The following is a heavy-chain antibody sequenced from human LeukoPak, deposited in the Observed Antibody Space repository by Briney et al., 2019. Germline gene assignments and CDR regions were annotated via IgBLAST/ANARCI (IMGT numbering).Heavy chain of an antibody. J-gene: IGHJ5*02. CDR2: IFYSGRT. CDR1: GGSISSSTYY. D-gene: IGHD1-1*01. V-gene: IGHV4-39*07. CDR3: ARDRLQLQS. Sequence: PSETLSLTCTVSGGSISSSTYYWGWIRQPPGKGLEWIGSIFYSGRTYYNPSLKSRVTMSVDTSKNQFSLKLSSVTAADTAVYYCARDRLQLQSWGQGTLVTASS.